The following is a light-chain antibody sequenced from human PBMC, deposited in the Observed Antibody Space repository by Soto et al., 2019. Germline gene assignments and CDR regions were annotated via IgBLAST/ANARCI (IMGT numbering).Light chain of an antibody. J-gene: IGLJ1*01. CDR3: SSYTSSSTRV. CDR1: SSDVGAYDY. V-gene: IGLV2-14*03. CDR2: EVS. Sequence: QSAPTQPASVSGSPGQSITISCTGTSSDVGAYDYVSWYQQHPDKAPKLMIYEVSNRPSGVSNRFSGSKSVNTATLTISGLQAEDEADYYCSSYTSSSTRVFGTGTKLTVL.